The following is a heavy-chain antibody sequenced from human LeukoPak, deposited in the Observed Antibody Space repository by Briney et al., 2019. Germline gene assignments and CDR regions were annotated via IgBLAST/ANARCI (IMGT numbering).Heavy chain of an antibody. D-gene: IGHD4-17*01. CDR1: GYTFTSYD. Sequence: GASVKVSCKASGYTFTSYDINWVRQAPGQGLEWMGWMNPGRGSTGYAQKFQGRVTMTRNTSMSTAYMQLTSLTSEDTAVYYCARGEPVTMYHWGQGTLVTVSS. CDR2: MNPGRGST. CDR3: ARGEPVTMYH. V-gene: IGHV1-8*01. J-gene: IGHJ5*02.